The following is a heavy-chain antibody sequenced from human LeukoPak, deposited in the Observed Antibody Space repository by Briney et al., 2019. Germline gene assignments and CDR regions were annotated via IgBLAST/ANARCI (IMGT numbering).Heavy chain of an antibody. CDR1: GYTFTGYY. CDR2: INPNSGGT. Sequence: ASVKVSCKASGYTFTGYYMHWVRQAPGQGLEWMGWINPNSGGTNYTQKFQGRVTMTRDTSISTAYMELSRLRSDDTAVYYCARIVLEGSGSWTPIEDYWGQGTLVTVSS. D-gene: IGHD1-26*01. V-gene: IGHV1-2*02. J-gene: IGHJ4*02. CDR3: ARIVLEGSGSWTPIEDY.